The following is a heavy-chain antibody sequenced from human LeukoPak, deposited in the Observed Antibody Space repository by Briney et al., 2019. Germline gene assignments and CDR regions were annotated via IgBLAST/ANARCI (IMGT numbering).Heavy chain of an antibody. D-gene: IGHD4-17*01. Sequence: SETLSLTCSVSGYSISSGYFWGWIRQSPGKGLAWIGYIYYSGSPNYNPSLKSRVTISVDTSKNQFSLKLSSMTAADTAVYYCARSRLDGDYSGAFDYWGQGTLVTVSS. CDR3: ARSRLDGDYSGAFDY. J-gene: IGHJ4*02. CDR1: GYSISSGYF. V-gene: IGHV4-61*01. CDR2: IYYSGSP.